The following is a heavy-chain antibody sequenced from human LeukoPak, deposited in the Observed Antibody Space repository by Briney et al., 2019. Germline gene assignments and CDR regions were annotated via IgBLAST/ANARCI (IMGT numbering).Heavy chain of an antibody. CDR3: ARDSRYSYGYFAFDI. Sequence: GGSLRLSCAASGFTFSDYSMQWVRQAPGKGLNWVAFIRWDGNNKYDADAVKGRFTVSRDNAKNSLYLQMNSLRAEDTAVYYCARDSRYSYGYFAFDIWGQGTMVTVSS. J-gene: IGHJ3*02. CDR1: GFTFSDYS. V-gene: IGHV3-30*02. CDR2: IRWDGNNK. D-gene: IGHD5-18*01.